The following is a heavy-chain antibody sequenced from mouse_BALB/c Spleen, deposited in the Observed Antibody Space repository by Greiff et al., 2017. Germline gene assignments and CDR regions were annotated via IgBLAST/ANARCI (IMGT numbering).Heavy chain of an antibody. V-gene: IGHV14-4*02. CDR3: KPIYDGYYAWFAY. Sequence: EVQLQQSGAELVRSGASVKLSCTASGFNIKDYYMLWVKQRPEQGLEWIGWIDPENGDTEYAPKFQGKATMTADTSSNTAYLQLSSLTSEDTAVYYCKPIYDGYYAWFAYWGQGTLVTVSA. CDR1: GFNIKDYY. D-gene: IGHD2-3*01. CDR2: IDPENGDT. J-gene: IGHJ3*01.